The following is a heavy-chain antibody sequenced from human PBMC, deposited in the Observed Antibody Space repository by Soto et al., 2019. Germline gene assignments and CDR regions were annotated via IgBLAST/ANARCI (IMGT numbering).Heavy chain of an antibody. CDR2: IYYSGST. V-gene: IGHV4-59*08. CDR1: GGSISSYY. CDR3: ARRYCSSTSCYNWFDP. D-gene: IGHD2-2*01. J-gene: IGHJ5*02. Sequence: QVQLQESGPGLVKPSETLSLTCTVYGGSISSYYWSWIRQPPGKGLEWIGYIYYSGSTNYNPSLKSRVTISVDTSKNQFSLKLSSVTAADTAVYYCARRYCSSTSCYNWFDPWGQGTLVTVSS.